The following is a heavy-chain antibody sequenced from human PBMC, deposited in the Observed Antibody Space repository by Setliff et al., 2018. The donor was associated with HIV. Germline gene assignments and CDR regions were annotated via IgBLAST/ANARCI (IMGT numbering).Heavy chain of an antibody. CDR1: GGSVSSGSYY. Sequence: SETLSLTCSVSGGSVSSGSYYWGWIRQPPGKGLEWIGTLYFTGSTYYNPSLKSRVTISVDTSKNQFPLKLSSVTAADTAVYYCSAGLRYYDSTGYPLTLDYWGQGALVTVSS. D-gene: IGHD3-22*01. CDR2: LYFTGST. CDR3: SAGLRYYDSTGYPLTLDY. J-gene: IGHJ4*02. V-gene: IGHV4-39*01.